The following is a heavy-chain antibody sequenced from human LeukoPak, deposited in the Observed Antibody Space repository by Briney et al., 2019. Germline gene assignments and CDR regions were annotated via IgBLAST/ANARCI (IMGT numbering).Heavy chain of an antibody. Sequence: GGSLRLSCAASGFTFSNYWMHWVRQAPGKGLVWVSRINSDGSSTSYADSVKGRFTISRDNAKNTLYLQMNSLRAEDTAAYYCARVSSGSYFGYYYYYMDVWGKGTTVTVSS. CDR1: GFTFSNYW. CDR2: INSDGSST. J-gene: IGHJ6*03. D-gene: IGHD1-26*01. V-gene: IGHV3-74*01. CDR3: ARVSSGSYFGYYYYYMDV.